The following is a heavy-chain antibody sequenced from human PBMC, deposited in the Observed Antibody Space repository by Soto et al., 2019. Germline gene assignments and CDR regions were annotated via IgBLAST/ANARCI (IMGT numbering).Heavy chain of an antibody. CDR2: ISAYNGDT. J-gene: IGHJ4*02. CDR3: ARSGAYCTSITCLFDSF. D-gene: IGHD2-8*01. Sequence: QAQLVQSGGEVKKPGASVKVSCRASGYTFTSYGYAWVRQAPGQGLEWMGWISAYNGDTNYAQKFHDRGTLTTDTSTTTAHMELRNLGSDDTAVYYCARSGAYCTSITCLFDSFWGLGTLVTVSS. CDR1: GYTFTSYG. V-gene: IGHV1-18*01.